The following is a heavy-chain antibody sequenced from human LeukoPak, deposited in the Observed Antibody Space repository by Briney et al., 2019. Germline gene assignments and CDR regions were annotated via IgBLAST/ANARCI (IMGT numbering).Heavy chain of an antibody. Sequence: GGSLRLSCAASGFAFSNYAMSWVRQAPGKGLEWVSAISDGGGSTYYAGSVKGRFTISRDSSKNALYLQMDSLRAEDTAVYYCAKSHSGWYSFDYWGQGALVTVSS. CDR3: AKSHSGWYSFDY. V-gene: IGHV3-23*01. D-gene: IGHD6-19*01. CDR2: ISDGGGST. CDR1: GFAFSNYA. J-gene: IGHJ4*02.